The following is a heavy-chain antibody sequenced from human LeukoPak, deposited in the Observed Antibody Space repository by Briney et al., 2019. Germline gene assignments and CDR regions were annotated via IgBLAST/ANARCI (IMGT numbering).Heavy chain of an antibody. CDR1: GGSISSSSYY. CDR2: IYYSGST. J-gene: IGHJ4*02. V-gene: IGHV4-39*01. CDR3: AGGDSPPTEWSPPYYFDY. Sequence: SETLSLTCTVSGGSISSSSYYWGWIRQPPGKGLEWIGSIYYSGSTYYNPSLKSRVTISVDTSKNQFSLKLSSVTAADTAVYYCAGGDSPPTEWSPPYYFDYWGQGTLVTVSS. D-gene: IGHD3-3*01.